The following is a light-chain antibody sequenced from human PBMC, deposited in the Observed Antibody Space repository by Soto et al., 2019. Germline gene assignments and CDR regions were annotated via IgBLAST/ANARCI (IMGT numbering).Light chain of an antibody. CDR3: QQYGNWPPWT. Sequence: IVMTQSPDILAVSPGETVTLSCGASQSLSDKLAWYQQKPGQAPRLLIFRASSRASGVPASFSGGGSGTEFTLTISTLQYEDFAVYYCQQYGNWPPWTFGPGTKVDIK. CDR2: RAS. V-gene: IGKV3-15*01. CDR1: QSLSDK. J-gene: IGKJ1*01.